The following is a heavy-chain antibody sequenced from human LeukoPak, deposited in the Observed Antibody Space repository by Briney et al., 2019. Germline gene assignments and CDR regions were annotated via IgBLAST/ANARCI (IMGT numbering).Heavy chain of an antibody. V-gene: IGHV2-5*01. CDR1: GMSLSATGVA. CDR2: IYWNGDK. J-gene: IGHJ4*02. D-gene: IGHD3-10*01. Sequence: GSGPTLVNPTETLTLTCSFSGMSLSATGVAVGLIRQPPGKAPEWLALIYWNGDKRYSPSLKSRLTISKDTSKDQVVLAMSNMDPVDSGTYYCAHSHPAIITAVNRYFDYWGQGTLVTASS. CDR3: AHSHPAIITAVNRYFDY.